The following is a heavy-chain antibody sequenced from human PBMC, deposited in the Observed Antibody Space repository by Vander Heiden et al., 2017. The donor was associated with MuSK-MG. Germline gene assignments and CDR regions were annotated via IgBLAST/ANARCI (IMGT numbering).Heavy chain of an antibody. Sequence: QLQASGPGLVKPSETLSPSCVVSGGSIKSSFHYWGWIGQSPGKGLEWIGSISSSGSTSYSPSLKTRVTMSVDTSMNQFSLKLRSVTATDSAIYYCARHYLLDKFDPWGQGTQVAVSS. CDR1: GGSIKSSFHY. CDR2: ISSSGST. D-gene: IGHD1-1*01. CDR3: ARHYLLDKFDP. V-gene: IGHV4-39*01. J-gene: IGHJ5*02.